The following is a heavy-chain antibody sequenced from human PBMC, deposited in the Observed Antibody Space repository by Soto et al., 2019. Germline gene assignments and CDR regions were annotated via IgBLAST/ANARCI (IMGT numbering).Heavy chain of an antibody. V-gene: IGHV4-59*08. CDR1: GGSISSYY. CDR2: IYYSGST. Sequence: SETLSLTCTVSGGSISSYYWSWIRQPPGKGLEWIGYIYYSGSTNYNPSLKSRVTISVDTSKNQFSLKLTSVTAADTAVYYCAKHKYYNTNFDCGGEGPLVTVYS. J-gene: IGHJ4*02. D-gene: IGHD3-22*01. CDR3: AKHKYYNTNFDC.